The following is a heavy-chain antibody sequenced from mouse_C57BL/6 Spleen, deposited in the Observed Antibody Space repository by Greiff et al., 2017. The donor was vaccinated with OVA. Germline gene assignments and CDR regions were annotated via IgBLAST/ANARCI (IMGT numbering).Heavy chain of an antibody. J-gene: IGHJ2*01. Sequence: VQRVESGPELVKPGASVKISCKASGYAFSSSWMNWVKQRPGKGLEWIGRIYPGDGDTNYNGKFKGKATLTADKSSSTAYMQLSSLTSEDSAVYFCARGERIYDGYFDYWGQGTTLTVSS. CDR2: IYPGDGDT. V-gene: IGHV1-82*01. D-gene: IGHD2-3*01. CDR1: GYAFSSSW. CDR3: ARGERIYDGYFDY.